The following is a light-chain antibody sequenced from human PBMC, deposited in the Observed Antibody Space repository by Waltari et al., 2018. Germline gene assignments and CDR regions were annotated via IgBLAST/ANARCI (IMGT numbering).Light chain of an antibody. J-gene: IGKJ1*01. CDR1: QSVGRS. CDR3: QNYVRLPAT. V-gene: IGKV3-20*01. CDR2: DAS. Sequence: EIVLTQSPDTLSLSPGERGTLACRASQSVGRSLTWYQQKPGQAPRLLISDASRRAPGIPDRLSGSGSGTDFSLTISRLEPEDFAVYYCQNYVRLPATFGQGTKVEIK.